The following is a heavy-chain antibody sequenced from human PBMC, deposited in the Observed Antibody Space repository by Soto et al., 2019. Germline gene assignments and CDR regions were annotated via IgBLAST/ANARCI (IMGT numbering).Heavy chain of an antibody. D-gene: IGHD2-2*01. CDR2: IYYSGST. V-gene: IGHV4-59*08. CDR3: ARRKVGSSTTTTNHYYFSYYMDV. J-gene: IGHJ6*03. Sequence: QVQLQESGPGLVKPSETLSLTCTVSGGSISSYYWSWIRQPPGKGLEWIGYIYYSGSTNYNPSLKSRVTNAVEPSNNEFGLKLKYVTAADTAVYYCARRKVGSSTTTTNHYYFSYYMDVWGKGTTVTVSS. CDR1: GGSISSYY.